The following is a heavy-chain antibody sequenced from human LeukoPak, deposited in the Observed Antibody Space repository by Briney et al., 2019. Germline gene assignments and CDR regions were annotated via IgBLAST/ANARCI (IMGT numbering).Heavy chain of an antibody. V-gene: IGHV4-39*01. CDR3: ARQTLLWFGELLSPPDY. Sequence: SETLSLTCTVSGGSISSSSYYWGWIRQPPGKGLEWFGSIYYSGSTYYNPSLKSRVTISVDTSKNQFSLKLSSVTAADTAVYYCARQTLLWFGELLSPPDYWGQGTLVTVSS. J-gene: IGHJ4*02. CDR1: GGSISSSSYY. D-gene: IGHD3-10*01. CDR2: IYYSGST.